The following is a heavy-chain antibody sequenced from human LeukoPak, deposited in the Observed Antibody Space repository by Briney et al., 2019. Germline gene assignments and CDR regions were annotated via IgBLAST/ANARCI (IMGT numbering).Heavy chain of an antibody. D-gene: IGHD3/OR15-3a*01. CDR2: FDPKDGET. Sequence: GASVKVSCKVSGYTLTELSMHWVRQAPGKGLEWMGGFDPKDGETIYAQKFQGRVTMTEDTSTDTAYMELSSLRSEDTAVYYCATVLPAEYDFPPYSWGQGTLVTVSS. V-gene: IGHV1-24*01. J-gene: IGHJ5*02. CDR1: GYTLTELS. CDR3: ATVLPAEYDFPPYS.